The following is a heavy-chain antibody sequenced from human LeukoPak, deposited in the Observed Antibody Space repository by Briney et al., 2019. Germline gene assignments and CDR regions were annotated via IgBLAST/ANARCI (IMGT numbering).Heavy chain of an antibody. V-gene: IGHV4-59*01. Sequence: SETLSLTCTVSGGSLSSYYWSWIRQPPGKGLEWIGYIYYSGSTNYNASLKSRVTISVDTSKNRFSLRLTSVTAADTAVYYCARGRLGLDPWGQGTLVAVSS. D-gene: IGHD3-22*01. CDR3: ARGRLGLDP. CDR1: GGSLSSYY. CDR2: IYYSGST. J-gene: IGHJ5*02.